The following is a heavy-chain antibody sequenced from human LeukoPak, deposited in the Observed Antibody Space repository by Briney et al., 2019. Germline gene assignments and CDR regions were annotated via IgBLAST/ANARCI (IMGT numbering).Heavy chain of an antibody. CDR3: AKDLFGDYDPY. J-gene: IGHJ4*02. CDR2: ISGSGGST. V-gene: IGHV3-23*01. Sequence: GGSLRLSCATSGFTFTSYAMSWVRQAPGKGLEWVSGISGSGGSTYYADSVKGRFTISRDNSKNTLYLQMNGLRAEDTAIYYCAKDLFGDYDPYWGQGTLVTVSS. CDR1: GFTFTSYA. D-gene: IGHD4-17*01.